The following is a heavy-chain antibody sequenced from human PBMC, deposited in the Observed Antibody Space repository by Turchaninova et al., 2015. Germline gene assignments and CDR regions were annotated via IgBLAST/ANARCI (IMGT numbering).Heavy chain of an antibody. D-gene: IGHD2-2*01. J-gene: IGHJ4*02. CDR2: IYYSGST. CDR3: ARDGDCSSTSCSPFDY. CDR1: GGSIRSYY. Sequence: QVQLQESGPGLVKPSETLSLTCTVSGGSIRSYYWSWIRRPPGKGLGWIGDIYYSGSTNYNPSLKSRVTISVDTSKNQFSLKLSSVTAADTAVYYCARDGDCSSTSCSPFDYWGQGTLVTVSS. V-gene: IGHV4-59*01.